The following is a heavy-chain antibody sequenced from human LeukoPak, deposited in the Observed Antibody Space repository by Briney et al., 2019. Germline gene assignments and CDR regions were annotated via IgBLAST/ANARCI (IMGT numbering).Heavy chain of an antibody. D-gene: IGHD2-15*01. CDR1: GFIFSSYN. CDR3: ARGGAPYSEAAY. J-gene: IGHJ4*02. Sequence: GGSLRLSCAASGFIFSSYNLNWVRQAPGKGLEWVSSISSSSSYIYYADSMKGRFTISRDNAKNSLYLQMNSLRADDSAVYYCARGGAPYSEAAYWGQGTLVTVSS. V-gene: IGHV3-21*01. CDR2: ISSSSSYI.